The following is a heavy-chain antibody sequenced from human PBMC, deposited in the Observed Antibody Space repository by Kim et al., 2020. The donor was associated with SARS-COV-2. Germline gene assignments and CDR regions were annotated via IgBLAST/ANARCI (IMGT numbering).Heavy chain of an antibody. D-gene: IGHD3-9*01. Sequence: SGPTLVKTTQTLTLTCTFSGFSLSTSGMCVNWIRQPPGKALEWLALIDWDDDKYYSTFLKTRLTNSKDTSKNQVVLTMTNMDPVDTATYYCARMRYDILTGYYYGMDVWGQGTTVTVSS. J-gene: IGHJ6*02. CDR3: ARMRYDILTGYYYGMDV. CDR1: GFSLSTSGMC. V-gene: IGHV2-70*01. CDR2: IDWDDDK.